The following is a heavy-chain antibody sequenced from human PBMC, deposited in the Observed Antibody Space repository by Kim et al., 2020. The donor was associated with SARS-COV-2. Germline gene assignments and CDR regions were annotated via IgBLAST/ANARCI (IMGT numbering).Heavy chain of an antibody. J-gene: IGHJ3*02. CDR3: TTGGSITIFGVVIMFHAFDI. D-gene: IGHD3-3*01. V-gene: IGHV3-15*01. CDR2: IKSKTDGGTT. Sequence: GGSLRLSCAASGFTFSNAWMSWVRQAPGKGLEWVGRIKSKTDGGTTDYAAPVKGRFTISRDDSKNTLYLQMNSLKTEDTAVYYCTTGGSITIFGVVIMFHAFDIWGQGTMVTVSS. CDR1: GFTFSNAW.